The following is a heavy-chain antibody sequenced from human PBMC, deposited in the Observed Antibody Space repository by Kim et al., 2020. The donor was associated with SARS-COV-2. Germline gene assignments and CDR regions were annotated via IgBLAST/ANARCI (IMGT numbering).Heavy chain of an antibody. CDR2: IYYSGST. Sequence: SETLSLTCTVSGGSISSYYWSWIRQPPGKGLEWIGYIYYSGSTNYNPSLKSRVTISVDTSKNQFSLKLSSVTAADTAVYYCARAPPPAYCMAVWGQGTTFTVSS. V-gene: IGHV4-59*01. J-gene: IGHJ6*02. CDR1: GGSISSYY. CDR3: ARAPPPAYCMAV.